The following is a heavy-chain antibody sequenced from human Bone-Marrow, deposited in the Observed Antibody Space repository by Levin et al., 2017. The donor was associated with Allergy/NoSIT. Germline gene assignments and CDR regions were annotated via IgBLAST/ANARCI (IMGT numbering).Heavy chain of an antibody. CDR2: ISSRGST. D-gene: IGHD3-9*01. J-gene: IGHJ4*02. CDR1: GASVSSDTYY. V-gene: IGHV4-61*01. Sequence: SQTLSLTCTVSGASVSSDTYYWSWIRQPPGKGLEWIGYISSRGSTYYSPSLRTRVTISVHTSMNQFSLNLSSVTAADTAVYYCARDDYSDFTGWVWGQGSLVTVSS. CDR3: ARDDYSDFTGWV.